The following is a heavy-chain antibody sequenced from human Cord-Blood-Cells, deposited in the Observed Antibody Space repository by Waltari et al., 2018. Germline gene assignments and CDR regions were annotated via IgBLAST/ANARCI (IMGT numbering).Heavy chain of an antibody. CDR3: ARDSEAYCGGDCYDSSFDY. V-gene: IGHV4-38-2*02. Sequence: QVQLQESGPGLVKPSETLSLTCTVSGYSISSGYYWGWIRQPPGTGLEWIESIYHSGSTYYNPSLKSRVTISVDTSKNQFSLKLSSVTAADTAVYYCARDSEAYCGGDCYDSSFDYWGQGTLVTVSS. D-gene: IGHD2-21*01. J-gene: IGHJ4*02. CDR2: IYHSGST. CDR1: GYSISSGYY.